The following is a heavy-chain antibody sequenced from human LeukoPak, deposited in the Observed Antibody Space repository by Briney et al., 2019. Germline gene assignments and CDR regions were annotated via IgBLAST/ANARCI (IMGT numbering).Heavy chain of an antibody. D-gene: IGHD3-9*01. CDR3: ARVPRYFDWKGAFDI. CDR2: IYHSGST. Sequence: SETLSLTCTLSGYSISSGHYWGWIRQPPGKGLEWAGSIYHSGSTYYNPSLKSRVTISVDTSKNQFSLKLSSVTAADTAVYYCARVPRYFDWKGAFDIWGQGTMVTVSS. J-gene: IGHJ3*02. V-gene: IGHV4-38-2*02. CDR1: GYSISSGHY.